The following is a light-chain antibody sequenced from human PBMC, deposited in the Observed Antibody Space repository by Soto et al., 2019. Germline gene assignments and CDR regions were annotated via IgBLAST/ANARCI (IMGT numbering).Light chain of an antibody. J-gene: IGLJ2*01. CDR2: DVS. CDR3: SSYTSISTVL. V-gene: IGLV2-14*01. CDR1: SSDVGGYKF. Sequence: QLVLTQPASVSGSPGQSITISCTGTSSDVGGYKFVSWYQQPPGKAPKLIIYDVSDRPSGVSNRFSGSKSGNTASLTIAGLQSEDEADYYCSSYTSISTVLFGGGTKVTVL.